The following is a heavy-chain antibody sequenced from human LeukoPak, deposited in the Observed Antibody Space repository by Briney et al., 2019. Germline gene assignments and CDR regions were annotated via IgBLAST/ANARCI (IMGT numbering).Heavy chain of an antibody. J-gene: IGHJ4*02. V-gene: IGHV3-23*01. CDR3: AKGRIPGARNFDS. CDR2: IGGSGGST. D-gene: IGHD6-13*01. CDR1: GFTFSSHA. Sequence: GGSLRLSCVASGFTFSSHAMNWVRQAPGKGLDWVSVIGGSGGSTYYADSVEGRFTISRDNSKNMLYLQMNSLRADDTAVYYCAKGRIPGARNFDSWGQGTLVTVSS.